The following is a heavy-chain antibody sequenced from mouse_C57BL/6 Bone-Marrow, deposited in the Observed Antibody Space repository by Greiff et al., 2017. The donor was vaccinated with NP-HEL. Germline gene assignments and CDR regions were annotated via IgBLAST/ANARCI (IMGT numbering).Heavy chain of an antibody. D-gene: IGHD1-1*01. CDR2: INYDGSST. Sequence: EVMLVESEGGLVQPGSSMKLSCTASGFTFSDYYMAWVRQVPEKGLEWVANINYDGSSTYYLDSLKSRFIISRDNAKNILYLQRSSLKSEDTATYYCARDGGSSSYYAMDYWGQGTSVTVSS. CDR3: ARDGGSSSYYAMDY. J-gene: IGHJ4*01. V-gene: IGHV5-16*01. CDR1: GFTFSDYY.